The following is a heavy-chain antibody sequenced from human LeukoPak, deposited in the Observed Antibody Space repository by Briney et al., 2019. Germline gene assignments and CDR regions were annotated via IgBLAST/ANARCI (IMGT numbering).Heavy chain of an antibody. D-gene: IGHD3-9*01. V-gene: IGHV4-59*01. J-gene: IGHJ4*02. CDR2: IYDNVST. CDR1: GGSISSYY. Sequence: SETLSLTCTVSGGSISSYYWSWIRQPPGKGLEWIGYIYDNVSTNYNPSLKSRVTISADTSKNQFSLKLSSVTAADTAAYYCARGMRYFDPDYWGQGTLVTVAS. CDR3: ARGMRYFDPDY.